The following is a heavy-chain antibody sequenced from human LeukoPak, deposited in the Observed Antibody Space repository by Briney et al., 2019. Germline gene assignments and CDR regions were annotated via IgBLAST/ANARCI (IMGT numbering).Heavy chain of an antibody. CDR3: ARGRPPYCSSTSCHNWFDP. J-gene: IGHJ5*02. CDR1: GCTFTSYY. CDR2: INPSGGST. D-gene: IGHD2-2*01. Sequence: GASVKVSCKASGCTFTSYYMHWVRQAPGQGLEWMGIINPSGGSTSYAQKFQGRVTMTRDTSTSTVYMELSSLRSEDTAVYYCARGRPPYCSSTSCHNWFDPWGQGTLVTVSS. V-gene: IGHV1-46*01.